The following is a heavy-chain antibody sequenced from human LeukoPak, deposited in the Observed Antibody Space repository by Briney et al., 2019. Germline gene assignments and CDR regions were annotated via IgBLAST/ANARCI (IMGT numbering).Heavy chain of an antibody. D-gene: IGHD4-11*01. CDR3: ARGADRGYHYHDYFGP. CDR1: GYTFTDYF. V-gene: IGHV1-2*02. Sequence: ASVKVFCKASGYTFTDYFMHWVRQAPGQGLEWMGWIDPNSGGTKYAQNFQGRVTLTSNTSISTAYMELTRLTSDDMAVYYCARGADRGYHYHDYFGPWGQGTLVTVSS. J-gene: IGHJ5*02. CDR2: IDPNSGGT.